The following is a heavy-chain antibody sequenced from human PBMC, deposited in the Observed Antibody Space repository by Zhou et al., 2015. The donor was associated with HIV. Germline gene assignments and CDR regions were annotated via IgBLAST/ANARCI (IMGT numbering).Heavy chain of an antibody. J-gene: IGHJ4*02. CDR1: GGTFSSYA. CDR2: ITPVLGTA. CDR3: ARDRPRHYFDISGYYSTFDY. D-gene: IGHD3-22*01. V-gene: IGHV1-69*06. Sequence: QVQLVQSGAEVKKPGSSVKVSCKASGGTFSSYAISWVRQAPGQGLEWLGGITPVLGTANYAQNFQGRVTITADRSTSTAYMELRSLRSEDTAVYFCARDRPRHYFDISGYYSTFDYWGQGTLVTVSS.